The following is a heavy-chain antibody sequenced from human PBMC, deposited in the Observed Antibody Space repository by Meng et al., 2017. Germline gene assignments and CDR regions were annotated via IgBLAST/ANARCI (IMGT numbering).Heavy chain of an antibody. CDR1: GGSVSSGSYY. D-gene: IGHD3-3*01. CDR3: ARAYYDFWSGYYSNWFDP. CDR2: IYYSGST. J-gene: IGHJ5*02. V-gene: IGHV4-61*01. Sequence: ESLKISCTVSGGSVSSGSYYWSWIRQPPGKGLEWIGYIYYSGSTNYNPSLKSRVTISVDTSKNQFSLKLSSVTAADTAVYYCARAYYDFWSGYYSNWFDPWGQGTLVTVSS.